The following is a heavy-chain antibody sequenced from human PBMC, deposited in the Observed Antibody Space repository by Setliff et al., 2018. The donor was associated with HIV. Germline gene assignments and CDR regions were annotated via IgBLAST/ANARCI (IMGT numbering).Heavy chain of an antibody. CDR2: ISGSGAST. V-gene: IGHV3-23*01. CDR3: AKDGISGGAYPPYYFDY. CDR1: GFTFNTHA. J-gene: IGHJ4*01. D-gene: IGHD2-15*01. Sequence: PGGSLRLSCAASGFTFNTHAMSWVRQAPGKGLEWVSVISGSGASTFYADSVKGRFTISRDNSKSTLYLQMNGLRVEDTAVYYCAKDGISGGAYPPYYFDYWGHGTLVTVSS.